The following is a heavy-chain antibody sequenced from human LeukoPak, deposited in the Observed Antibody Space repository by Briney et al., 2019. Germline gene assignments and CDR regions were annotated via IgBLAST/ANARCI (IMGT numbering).Heavy chain of an antibody. J-gene: IGHJ4*02. V-gene: IGHV1-18*01. Sequence: GASVRVSCKASGHTFTSYGISWLRQAPGQGLEWMGWISAYNGNTNYAQKLQGRVTMTTDTSTSTAYMELRSLRSDDTAVYYCARIRSYGRPPDYWGQGTLVTVSS. CDR3: ARIRSYGRPPDY. CDR2: ISAYNGNT. CDR1: GHTFTSYG. D-gene: IGHD5-18*01.